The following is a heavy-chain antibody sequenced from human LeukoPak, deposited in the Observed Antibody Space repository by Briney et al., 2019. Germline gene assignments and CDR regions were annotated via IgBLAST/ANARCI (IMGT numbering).Heavy chain of an antibody. CDR3: ARDLGNGRDY. CDR2: ISGSGGST. V-gene: IGHV3-23*01. CDR1: GFTFSSYA. D-gene: IGHD2-8*01. Sequence: GGSLRLSCAASGFTFSSYAMSWVRQAPGRGLEWVSAISGSGGSTYYADSVKGRFTISRDNSKNTLYLQMNSLRAEDTAVFYCARDLGNGRDYWGQGTLVTVSS. J-gene: IGHJ4*02.